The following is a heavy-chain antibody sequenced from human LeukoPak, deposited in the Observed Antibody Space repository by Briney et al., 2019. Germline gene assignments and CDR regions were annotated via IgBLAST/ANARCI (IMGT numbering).Heavy chain of an antibody. CDR2: ISASGDKT. J-gene: IGHJ4*02. V-gene: IGHV3-23*01. CDR1: GFSFRDYT. Sequence: QPGGPLRLSCAASGFSFRDYTMSWVRQAPGKGLEWISAISASGDKTYFADSVEGRFTISRANSKGTLYLQMNSLRAEDTALYYCARDFYDSTGYYYDYWGQGTLVTVSS. D-gene: IGHD3-22*01. CDR3: ARDFYDSTGYYYDY.